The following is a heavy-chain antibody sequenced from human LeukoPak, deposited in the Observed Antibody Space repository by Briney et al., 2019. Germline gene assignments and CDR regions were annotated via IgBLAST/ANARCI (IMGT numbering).Heavy chain of an antibody. CDR2: ISSSSSYI. V-gene: IGHV3-21*01. CDR3: ARVDFWSGYYYYMDV. D-gene: IGHD3-3*01. J-gene: IGHJ6*03. CDR1: GFTFSSYS. Sequence: GGSLRLSCAASGFTFSSYSMNWVRQAPGKGLEWVSSISSSSSYIYYADPVKGRFTISRDNAKNSLYLQMNSLRAEDTAVYYCARVDFWSGYYYYMDVWGKGTTVTVSS.